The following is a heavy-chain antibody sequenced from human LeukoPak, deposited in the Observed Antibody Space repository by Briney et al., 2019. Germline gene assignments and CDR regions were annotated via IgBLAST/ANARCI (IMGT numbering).Heavy chain of an antibody. Sequence: ASVKVSCKASGYTFTSYYMHWVRQAPGQGLEWMGIISPSGGSTSYAQRFQGRVTMTRDTSTSTVYMELSSLRSEDTAVYYCARGDCSGGSCSTKDYYYYGMDVWGQGTTVTVSS. D-gene: IGHD2-15*01. J-gene: IGHJ6*02. CDR1: GYTFTSYY. CDR2: ISPSGGST. V-gene: IGHV1-46*01. CDR3: ARGDCSGGSCSTKDYYYYGMDV.